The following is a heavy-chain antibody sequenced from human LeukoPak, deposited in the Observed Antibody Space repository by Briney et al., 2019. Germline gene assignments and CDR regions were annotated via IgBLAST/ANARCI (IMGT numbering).Heavy chain of an antibody. V-gene: IGHV3-30*04. Sequence: GGSLRLSCAASGFTFSSFAMHWVRQAPGKGLEWVAVTSYDGNDEYYADSVKGRFTISRDNSKNTLYLQMNRLRTEDTAVYYCARVPGRWIQLWQREYYFDYWGQGTLVTVSS. CDR2: TSYDGNDE. D-gene: IGHD5-18*01. CDR3: ARVPGRWIQLWQREYYFDY. CDR1: GFTFSSFA. J-gene: IGHJ4*02.